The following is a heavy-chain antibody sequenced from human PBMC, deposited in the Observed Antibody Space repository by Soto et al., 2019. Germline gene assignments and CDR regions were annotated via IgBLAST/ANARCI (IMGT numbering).Heavy chain of an antibody. D-gene: IGHD3-22*01. CDR1: GYTFTGYY. Sequence: ASVKVSCKASGYTFTGYYMHWVRQAPGQGLEWMGWINPNSGGTNYAPNFQGRVTITKDTSASTVYMELSSLRSEDTAVYFCTRDYYDSSGYYPKFDYWGQGTLVTVSS. J-gene: IGHJ4*02. V-gene: IGHV1-2*02. CDR3: TRDYYDSSGYYPKFDY. CDR2: INPNSGGT.